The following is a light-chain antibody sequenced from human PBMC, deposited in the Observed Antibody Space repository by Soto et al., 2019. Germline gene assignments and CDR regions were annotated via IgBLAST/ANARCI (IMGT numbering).Light chain of an antibody. V-gene: IGKV1-5*01. CDR1: QSIKNY. CDR3: QHHNSYSQT. J-gene: IGKJ1*01. Sequence: DIQLTQSPPTLSASVGDRVTITCRASQSIKNYQAWYQQMPGKVPKLLIYGASSLQSGVPSRFSGSGSGTEFTLTFSSLQPDDFATYFCQHHNSYSQTFGQGTKVDIK. CDR2: GAS.